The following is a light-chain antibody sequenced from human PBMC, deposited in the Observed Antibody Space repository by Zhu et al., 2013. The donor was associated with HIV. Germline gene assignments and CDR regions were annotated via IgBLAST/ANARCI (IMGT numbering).Light chain of an antibody. CDR3: SSYTSSSTYVL. V-gene: IGLV2-14*01. CDR2: EVS. CDR1: SSDVGGYNY. J-gene: IGLJ2*01. Sequence: QSALTQPASVSGSPGQSITTSCTGTSSDVGGYNYVSWYQQHPGKAPKLMIYEVSNRPSGVSNRFSGSKSGNTASLTISGLQAEDEADYYCSSYTSSSTYVLFGGGTKLTVL.